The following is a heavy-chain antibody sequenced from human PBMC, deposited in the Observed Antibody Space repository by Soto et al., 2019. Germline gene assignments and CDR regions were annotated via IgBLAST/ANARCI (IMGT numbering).Heavy chain of an antibody. CDR3: ARAIAVGSTSLDY. J-gene: IGHJ4*02. CDR1: GFSFSNYN. CDR2: ITDSSDTV. V-gene: IGHV3-48*02. Sequence: GGSLRLSCVASGFSFSNYNMNWVRQAPGKGLEWVSYITDSSDTVHYADSVRGRFTISRDNAESSLYLQMNSLRDEDTAVYFCARAIAVGSTSLDYWGLGTRVTVSS. D-gene: IGHD6-19*01.